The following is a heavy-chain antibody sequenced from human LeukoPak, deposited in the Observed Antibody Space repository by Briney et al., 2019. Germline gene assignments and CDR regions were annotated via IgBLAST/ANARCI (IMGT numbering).Heavy chain of an antibody. CDR2: IDYDGGSG. J-gene: IGHJ4*02. D-gene: IGHD1-26*01. V-gene: IGHV3-20*04. CDR3: AKDVGGRWPLYYFDY. CDR1: GFTLSSYE. Sequence: PGGSLRLSCTVSGFTLSSYEMSWIRQAPGKGLEWVSSIDYDGGSGHYADSVKGRFTMSRDNAKNSLYLQMNSLRTEDTALYYCAKDVGGRWPLYYFDYWGQGTLVTVSS.